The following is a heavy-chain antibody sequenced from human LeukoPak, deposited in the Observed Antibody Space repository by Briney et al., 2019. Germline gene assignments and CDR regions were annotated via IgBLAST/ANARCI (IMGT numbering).Heavy chain of an antibody. CDR1: RFTFSSYE. D-gene: IGHD3-3*01. Sequence: GGSLRLSCAASRFTFSSYEMNWVRQAPGKGLEWVSYISSSGSTKYYAGSVKGRFTISRDNAKNSLYLQMNSLRAEDTAVYYCARERDGWSGVPFDYWGQGTLVTVSS. J-gene: IGHJ4*02. V-gene: IGHV3-48*03. CDR2: ISSSGSTK. CDR3: ARERDGWSGVPFDY.